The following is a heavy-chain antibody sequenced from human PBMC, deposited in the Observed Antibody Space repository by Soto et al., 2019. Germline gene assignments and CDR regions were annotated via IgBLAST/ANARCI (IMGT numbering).Heavy chain of an antibody. J-gene: IGHJ4*02. CDR3: AGTPHLGYCSSISCPADY. CDR2: IYQSART. Sequence: SETLSLTCAVSGGSISSSNWWSWVRQPPGKGLEWIGEIYQSARTNYNPSLKSRVTISVDKSKNQFSPRLSSVTAADTAVYYCAGTPHLGYCSSISCPADYWGQGTMVTVSS. V-gene: IGHV4-4*02. D-gene: IGHD2-2*01. CDR1: GGSISSSNW.